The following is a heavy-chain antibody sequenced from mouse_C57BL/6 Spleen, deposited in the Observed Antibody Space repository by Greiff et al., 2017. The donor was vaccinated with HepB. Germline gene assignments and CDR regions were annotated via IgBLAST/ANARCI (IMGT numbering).Heavy chain of an antibody. J-gene: IGHJ1*03. CDR1: GYTFTSYW. Sequence: VQLQQSGAELVRPGTSVKLSCKASGYTFTSYWMHWVKQRPGQGLEWIGVIDPSDSYTNYNQKFKGKATLTVDTSSSTAYMQLSSLTSEDSAVYYCARGDGYWYFDVWGTGTTVTVSS. D-gene: IGHD2-3*01. V-gene: IGHV1-59*01. CDR2: IDPSDSYT. CDR3: ARGDGYWYFDV.